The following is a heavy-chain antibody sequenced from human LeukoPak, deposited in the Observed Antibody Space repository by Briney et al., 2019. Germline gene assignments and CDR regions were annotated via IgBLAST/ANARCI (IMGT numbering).Heavy chain of an antibody. CDR1: GFTFDDYA. V-gene: IGHV3-9*01. Sequence: PGRSLRLSCAASGFTFDDYAMHWVRQAPGKGLEWVSGISWNSGSIGYADSVKGRFTISRDNAKNSLYLQMNSLRAEDTALYYCAKDIDSSSWEAFDIWGQGTIVTVSS. CDR2: ISWNSGSI. D-gene: IGHD6-13*01. J-gene: IGHJ3*02. CDR3: AKDIDSSSWEAFDI.